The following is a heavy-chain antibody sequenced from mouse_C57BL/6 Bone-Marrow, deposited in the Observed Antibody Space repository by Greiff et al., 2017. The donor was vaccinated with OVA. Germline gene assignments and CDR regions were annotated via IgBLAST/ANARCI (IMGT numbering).Heavy chain of an antibody. CDR1: GYTFTSYW. D-gene: IGHD2-5*01. CDR3: ARRNYSNSYYYAMDY. J-gene: IGHJ4*01. V-gene: IGHV1-64*01. Sequence: VKLQQPGAELVKPGASVKLSCKASGYTFTSYWMHWVKQRPGQGLEWIGMIHPNSGSTNYNEKFKSKATLTVDKSSSTAYMQLSSLTSEDSAVYYCARRNYSNSYYYAMDYWGQGTSVTVSS. CDR2: IHPNSGST.